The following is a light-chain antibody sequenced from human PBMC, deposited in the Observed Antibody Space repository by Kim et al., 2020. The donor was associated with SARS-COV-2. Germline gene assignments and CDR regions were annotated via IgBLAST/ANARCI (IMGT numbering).Light chain of an antibody. CDR3: QQHSNWPYT. CDR1: QSVSSY. CDR2: DAS. J-gene: IGKJ2*01. Sequence: EIVLTQSPATLSLSPGERATLSCRTSQSVSSYLSWYQQKPGQAPRLLIYDASNRATGIPARFSGSGSGTDFTLTNSSLEPEDFAVYYCQQHSNWPYTFGQENKLEN. V-gene: IGKV3-11*01.